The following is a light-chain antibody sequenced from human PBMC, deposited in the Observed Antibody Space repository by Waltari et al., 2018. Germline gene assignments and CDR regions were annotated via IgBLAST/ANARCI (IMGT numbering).Light chain of an antibody. CDR1: QRITNF. CDR3: QQSYISPRT. J-gene: IGKJ1*01. V-gene: IGKV1-39*01. Sequence: DIQLTQSPSSLSPSVGDNVTMTCRASQRITNFLNWYRQKPGEAPRLLIYGASALQSGVPSRFSGSGSGTDFTLTITSLQPDDFASYYCQQSYISPRTFGPGTKVEI. CDR2: GAS.